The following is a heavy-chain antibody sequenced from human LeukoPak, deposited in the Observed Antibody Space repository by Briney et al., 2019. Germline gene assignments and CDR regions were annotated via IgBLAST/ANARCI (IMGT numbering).Heavy chain of an antibody. CDR2: ISSDGATT. CDR3: AGSTLWSGIFQY. D-gene: IGHD3-3*01. J-gene: IGHJ1*01. V-gene: IGHV3-48*04. CDR1: GFTFSSYS. Sequence: GGSLRLSCAASGFTFSSYSMTWVRQAPGEGLQWVSYISSDGATTYYADSVKGRFIISRDNAKNSLILQINSLRAEDTAVYYCAGSTLWSGIFQYWGQGTLVTVSS.